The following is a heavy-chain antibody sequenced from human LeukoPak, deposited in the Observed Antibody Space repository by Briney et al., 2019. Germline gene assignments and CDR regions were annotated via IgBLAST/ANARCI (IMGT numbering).Heavy chain of an antibody. CDR1: GGSISSSSYY. J-gene: IGHJ4*02. CDR3: ARNSGSYYGYQDY. D-gene: IGHD1-26*01. V-gene: IGHV4-39*01. CDR2: IYYSGST. Sequence: KTSETLSLTCTVSGGSISSSSYYWGWIRQPPGKGLEWIGSIYYSGSTYYSPSLKSRVTISVDTSKNQFSLKLSSVTAADTALYYCARNSGSYYGYQDYWGQGTLVTVSS.